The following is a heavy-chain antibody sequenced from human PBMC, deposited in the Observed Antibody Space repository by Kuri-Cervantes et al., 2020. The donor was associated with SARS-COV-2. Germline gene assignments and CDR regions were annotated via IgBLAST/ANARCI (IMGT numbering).Heavy chain of an antibody. D-gene: IGHD6-19*01. CDR1: GFTFSDYY. V-gene: IGHV3-11*06. CDR2: ISSRGSYT. Sequence: GGSLRLSCAASGFTFSDYYMSWVRQAAGKGLEWISHISSRGSYTNYADPVKGRFTISRDNSKNTLYLQMNSLRAEDTAVYYCATTYSSGWYGGYWGQGTQVTVSS. CDR3: ATTYSSGWYGGY. J-gene: IGHJ4*02.